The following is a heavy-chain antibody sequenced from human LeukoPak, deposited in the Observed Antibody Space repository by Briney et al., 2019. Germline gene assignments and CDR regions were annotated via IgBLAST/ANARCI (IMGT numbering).Heavy chain of an antibody. Sequence: PGGSLRLSCAASGFTFDDYAMHWVRQAPGKGLEWVSGISWNSGSIGYADSVKGRFTISRDNAKNSLYLQMNSLRAEDTALYYCAKDKHPGVVKGGYFDYWGQGTLVTVSS. D-gene: IGHD4-23*01. CDR1: GFTFDDYA. CDR2: ISWNSGSI. CDR3: AKDKHPGVVKGGYFDY. J-gene: IGHJ4*02. V-gene: IGHV3-9*01.